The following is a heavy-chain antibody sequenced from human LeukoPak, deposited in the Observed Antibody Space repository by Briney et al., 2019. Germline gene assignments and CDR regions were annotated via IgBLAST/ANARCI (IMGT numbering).Heavy chain of an antibody. CDR3: ARDRTNNYDYVWGSYRNHDAFDI. V-gene: IGHV1-18*01. CDR2: ISAYNGNT. Sequence: ASVKVSCKASGYTFTSYGISWVRQAPGQGLEWMGWISAYNGNTNYAQKLQGRVTMTTDTSTGTAYMELRSLRSDDTAVYYCARDRTNNYDYVWGSYRNHDAFDIWGQGTMVTVSS. CDR1: GYTFTSYG. J-gene: IGHJ3*02. D-gene: IGHD3-16*02.